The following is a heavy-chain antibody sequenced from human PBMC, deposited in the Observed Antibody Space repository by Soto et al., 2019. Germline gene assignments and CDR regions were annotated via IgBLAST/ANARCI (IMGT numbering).Heavy chain of an antibody. D-gene: IGHD1-26*01. Sequence: EVQLLESGGGLVQPGGSLRLSCAASGFTFSSYAMGWVRQPPGKGLEWVSGMRGSGGSTHYADSVKCRLTISSDNYKNMLYLQMTSFRVEVRAGYVSAECKGVGATPAGPNYWGQGNLVTAS. CDR3: AECKGVGATPAGPNY. CDR1: GFTFSSYA. J-gene: IGHJ4*02. CDR2: MRGSGGST. V-gene: IGHV3-23*01.